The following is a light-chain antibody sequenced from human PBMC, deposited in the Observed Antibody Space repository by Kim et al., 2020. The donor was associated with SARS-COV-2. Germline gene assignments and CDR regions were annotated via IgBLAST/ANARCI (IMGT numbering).Light chain of an antibody. J-gene: IGLJ3*02. CDR3: VLYLGGGTSL. V-gene: IGLV8-61*01. CDR1: SGSVSSNYY. Sequence: QTVVTQEPSFSVSPGGTVTLTCGFNSGSVSSNYYPSWYQQTPGQPPRTLIYNTNLRSSGVPDRFSGSILGSKAALIITGAQADDESHYYCVLYLGGGTSLFGGGTKVTVL. CDR2: NTN.